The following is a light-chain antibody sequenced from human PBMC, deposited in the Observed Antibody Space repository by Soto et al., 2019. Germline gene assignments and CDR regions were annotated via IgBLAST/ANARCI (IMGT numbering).Light chain of an antibody. CDR2: GAS. CDR1: PSVSNNY. V-gene: IGKV3-20*01. J-gene: IGKJ1*01. Sequence: IVFTQSSGTLSLSPGARSTRSCMAGPSVSNNYLAWYQQKPAQAPRLLIYGASNRATGIPDRFSGSGSGTDFTLTLSRLEPEDFSVYYCQQYGSSGTFGQGTKVDSK. CDR3: QQYGSSGT.